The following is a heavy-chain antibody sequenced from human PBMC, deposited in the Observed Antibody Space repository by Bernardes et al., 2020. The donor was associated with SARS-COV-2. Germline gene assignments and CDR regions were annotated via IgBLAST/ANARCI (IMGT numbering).Heavy chain of an antibody. Sequence: GGSLRLSCAASGFTFSNYWMSWVRQAPGKGLEWVANIKQDGSEKYYVDSVKGRFTISRDNAKNSLYLQMNSLRVEDTAVYYCARAGTKYFNWNDVFSAYYYYYAMDVWGQGTTVTVSS. J-gene: IGHJ6*02. CDR3: ARAGTKYFNWNDVFSAYYYYYAMDV. D-gene: IGHD1-1*01. CDR1: GFTFSNYW. V-gene: IGHV3-7*03. CDR2: IKQDGSEK.